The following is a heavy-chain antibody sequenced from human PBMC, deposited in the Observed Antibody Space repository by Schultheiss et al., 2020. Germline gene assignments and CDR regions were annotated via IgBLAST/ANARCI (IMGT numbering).Heavy chain of an antibody. Sequence: SQTLSLTCAVYGGSIRNYYWNWIRQPAGKGLEWIGRIYTSGSTNYNPSLKSRVTISVDTSKNQFSLKLSSVTAADTAVYYCARSTVMAVYYFDYWGQGTLVTVSS. V-gene: IGHV4-59*10. CDR2: IYTSGST. CDR3: ARSTVMAVYYFDY. J-gene: IGHJ4*02. D-gene: IGHD5-18*01. CDR1: GGSIRNYY.